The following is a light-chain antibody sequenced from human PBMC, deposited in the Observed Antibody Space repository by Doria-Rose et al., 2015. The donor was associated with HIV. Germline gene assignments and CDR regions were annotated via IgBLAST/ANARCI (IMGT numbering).Light chain of an antibody. Sequence: TQSPGTLSLSPGERATLSCRASQSFSSTYLVWYQQTPGQAPSLLIYDGSTRSTGIPDRFSASGSGTDFTLTINRLEPEDFALYYCHQYGTSWTFGQGTKVEI. CDR2: DGS. CDR3: HQYGTSWT. V-gene: IGKV3-20*01. J-gene: IGKJ1*01. CDR1: QSFSSTY.